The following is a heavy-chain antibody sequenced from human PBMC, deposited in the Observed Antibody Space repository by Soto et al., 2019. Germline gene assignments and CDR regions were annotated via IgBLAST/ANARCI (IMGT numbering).Heavy chain of an antibody. CDR1: CCSISSYY. CDR3: ARGTLTSYFDY. Sequence: QVQLQESGPGLVKPSETLSLTCTVYCCSISSYYWSWIRQLPGKGLAWIGYFYYSGTTNYNPSLKGGVTISGDTSKNQFSLKLRSVTASDTAVYYGARGTLTSYFDYWGQGTLVTVSS. CDR2: FYYSGTT. J-gene: IGHJ4*02. V-gene: IGHV4-59*01.